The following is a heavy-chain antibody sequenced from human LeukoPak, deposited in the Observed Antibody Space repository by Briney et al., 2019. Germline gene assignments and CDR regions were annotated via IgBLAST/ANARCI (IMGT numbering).Heavy chain of an antibody. Sequence: SETLSLTCAVYGGSFSGYYWSWIRQPPGKGLEWIGQISDSGSTNYNPSLKSRVTISVDTSKNQFSLKLSSVTAADTAVYYCARGKWDLESGEAFDIWGQGTMVTVSS. J-gene: IGHJ3*02. CDR2: ISDSGST. CDR1: GGSFSGYY. CDR3: ARGKWDLESGEAFDI. D-gene: IGHD1-26*01. V-gene: IGHV4-34*01.